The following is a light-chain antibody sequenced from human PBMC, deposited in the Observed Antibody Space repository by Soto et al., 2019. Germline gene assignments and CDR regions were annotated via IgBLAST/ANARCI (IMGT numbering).Light chain of an antibody. CDR2: DVR. CDR3: SSYTRISTYV. J-gene: IGLJ1*01. Sequence: QSALTQPASVSGSPGQSITISCTGTSSDVGGYNFVSWYQQHPGKAPKLMIYDVRNRPSGVSNRFSGSKSVNTASLTISGLQAEDEADYYFSSYTRISTYVFGTGTKLTVL. V-gene: IGLV2-14*01. CDR1: SSDVGGYNF.